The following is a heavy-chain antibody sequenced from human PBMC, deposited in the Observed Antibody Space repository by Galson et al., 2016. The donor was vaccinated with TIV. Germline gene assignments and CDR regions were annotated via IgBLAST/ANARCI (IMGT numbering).Heavy chain of an antibody. D-gene: IGHD5-18*01. Sequence: SVKVSCKASGGTFSTYVINWVRQAPGQGLEWMGGIIPLFVTTNYAQKFQGRVTISADESTSTAYMEPSSLRSEDTAVFYCATDRNTALDTYHYYYGMDVWGPGTTVTVSS. J-gene: IGHJ6*02. CDR3: ATDRNTALDTYHYYYGMDV. CDR2: IIPLFVTT. CDR1: GGTFSTYV. V-gene: IGHV1-69*13.